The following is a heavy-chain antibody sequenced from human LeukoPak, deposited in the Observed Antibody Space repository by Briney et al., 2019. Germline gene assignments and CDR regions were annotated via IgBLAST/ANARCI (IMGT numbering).Heavy chain of an antibody. CDR1: GFIVGHNY. Sequence: GGSLRLSCAASGFIVGHNYMSWFRQAPGKGLEWVSIIYSGGVYSDGTTHYADSVKGRFTISRDSSKNTLYLQMNSLRAEDTAVYYCAKVEKSLWFGLLNYWGQGTLVTVSS. D-gene: IGHD3-10*01. V-gene: IGHV3-66*01. CDR2: IYSGGVYSDGTT. J-gene: IGHJ4*02. CDR3: AKVEKSLWFGLLNY.